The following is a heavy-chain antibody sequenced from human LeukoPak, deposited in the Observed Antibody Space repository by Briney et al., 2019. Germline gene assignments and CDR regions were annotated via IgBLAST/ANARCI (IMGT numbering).Heavy chain of an antibody. CDR2: IYYSGSA. CDR1: GGSISSYY. D-gene: IGHD5-18*01. J-gene: IGHJ4*02. V-gene: IGHV4-59*01. Sequence: SETLSLTCTVSGGSISSYYRSWIRQPPGKGLEWIGYIYYSGSASYNPSLKSRVTMSLDTSKNQFSLKLSSVTAADTAVYYCARSDPGYSYGYFDYWGQGTLVIASS. CDR3: ARSDPGYSYGYFDY.